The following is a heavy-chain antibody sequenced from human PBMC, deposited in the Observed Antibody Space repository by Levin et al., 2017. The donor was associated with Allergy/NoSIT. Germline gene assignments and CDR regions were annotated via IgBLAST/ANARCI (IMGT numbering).Heavy chain of an antibody. CDR3: ANKGWYRDYYYYYGMDV. Sequence: GGSLRLSCAASGFTFSSYGMHWVRQAPGKGLEWVAVISYDGSNKYYADSVKGRFTISRDNSKNTLYLQMNSLRAEDTAVYYCANKGWYRDYYYYYGMDVWGQGTTVTVSS. CDR2: ISYDGSNK. D-gene: IGHD6-19*01. CDR1: GFTFSSYG. V-gene: IGHV3-30*18. J-gene: IGHJ6*02.